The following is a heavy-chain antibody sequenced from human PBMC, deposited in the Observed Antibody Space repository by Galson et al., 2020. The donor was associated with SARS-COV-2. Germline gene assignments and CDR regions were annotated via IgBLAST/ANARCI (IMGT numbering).Heavy chain of an antibody. D-gene: IGHD3-9*01. CDR1: SGSISSSSTY. V-gene: IGHV4-39*01. CDR2: MYYSGST. CDR3: ARHYDILSGLDQGFDY. Sequence: SETMSLTCTVSSGSISSSSTYWGWLRQPPGKGLEWIGRMYYSGSTYYNPSLKSRVTISVATSKTKFSLKLSYVTAADTAVYDCARHYDILSGLDQGFDYWGQGTLVTVSS. J-gene: IGHJ5*01.